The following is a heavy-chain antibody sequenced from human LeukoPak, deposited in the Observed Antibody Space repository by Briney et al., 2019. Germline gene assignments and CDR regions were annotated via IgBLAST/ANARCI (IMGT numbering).Heavy chain of an antibody. CDR3: ARDRIAVADNWFDP. D-gene: IGHD6-19*01. CDR1: GFTFSSYW. V-gene: IGHV3-74*01. J-gene: IGHJ5*02. CDR2: ITGDGSST. Sequence: GGSLRLSCAASGFTFSSYWMHWVRQAPGKGLGWVSRITGDGSSTSYVDSVKGRFTISRGNAKNTLYLQMNSLRIEDTAVYYCARDRIAVADNWFDPWGQGTLVTVSS.